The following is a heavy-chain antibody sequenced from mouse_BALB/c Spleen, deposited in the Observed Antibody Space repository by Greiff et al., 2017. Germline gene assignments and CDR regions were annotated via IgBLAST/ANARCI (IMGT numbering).Heavy chain of an antibody. Sequence: EVKLVESGGGLVKPGGSLKLSCAASGFTFRSYTMSWVRQTPEKRLEWVATISSGGGNTYYPDSVKGRFTISRDNAKNNLYLQMSSLRSEDTALYYCARYGDGLIDWGQGTLVTVSA. CDR2: ISSGGGNT. J-gene: IGHJ3*01. CDR1: GFTFRSYT. CDR3: ARYGDGLID. V-gene: IGHV5-9*03. D-gene: IGHD1-1*01.